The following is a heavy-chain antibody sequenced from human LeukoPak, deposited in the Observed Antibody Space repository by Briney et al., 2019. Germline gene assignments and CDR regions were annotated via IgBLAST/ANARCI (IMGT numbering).Heavy chain of an antibody. CDR2: IHYTDTT. D-gene: IGHD4-23*01. CDR1: GDSISSSNYY. V-gene: IGHV4-39*07. J-gene: IGHJ4*02. Sequence: SETLSLTCTVYGDSISSSNYYWGWIRQPPGKGLELLWSIHYTDTTYYNPALKSRDTISVHTSMNYFSLELKSVTAADTAMYYCARLAPDLTTYGGNSLVISSDHWGQGSPVTVSS. CDR3: ARLAPDLTTYGGNSLVISSDH.